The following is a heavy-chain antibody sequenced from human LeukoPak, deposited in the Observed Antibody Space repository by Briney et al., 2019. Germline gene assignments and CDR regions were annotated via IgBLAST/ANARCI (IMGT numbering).Heavy chain of an antibody. D-gene: IGHD6-13*01. J-gene: IGHJ4*02. CDR2: VGDTGRAK. CDR1: GFTFSSHG. V-gene: IGHV3-30*03. Sequence: GGSLRLSCAASGFTFSSHGMHWVRQAPGKGLEWVAVVGDTGRAKFYADSVRGRFTISRENSKNTLYLELNSLRDEDTAVYYCARAQQQLVGDYFDYWGQGTLVTVSS. CDR3: ARAQQQLVGDYFDY.